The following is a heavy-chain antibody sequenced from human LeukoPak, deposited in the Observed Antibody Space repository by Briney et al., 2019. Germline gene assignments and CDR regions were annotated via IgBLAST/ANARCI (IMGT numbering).Heavy chain of an antibody. D-gene: IGHD3-3*01. CDR3: VVLRFLEWLPHDAFDI. Sequence: PGGSLRLSCAASGFTFDDYGMSWVRQAPGKGLEWVSGINWNGGSTGYADSVKGRFTISRDNAKNSLYLQMNSLRAEDTALYYCVVLRFLEWLPHDAFDIWGQGTMVTVSS. CDR1: GFTFDDYG. V-gene: IGHV3-20*04. CDR2: INWNGGST. J-gene: IGHJ3*02.